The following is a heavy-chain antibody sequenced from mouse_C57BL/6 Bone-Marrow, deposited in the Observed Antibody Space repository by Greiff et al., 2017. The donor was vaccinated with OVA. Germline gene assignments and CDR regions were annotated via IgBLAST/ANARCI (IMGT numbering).Heavy chain of an antibody. V-gene: IGHV1-62-2*01. J-gene: IGHJ3*01. CDR2: FYPGSGSI. D-gene: IGHD2-3*01. CDR1: GYTFTEYT. Sequence: QVQLQQSGAELVKPGASVKLSCKASGYTFTEYTIHWVKQRSGQGLAWIGWFYPGSGSIKYNEKFKDKATLTADKSSSTAYMALSRLTSEDSAVYYCARHEYRICYSRWAFAYWGKGTLVTVSA. CDR3: ARHEYRICYSRWAFAY.